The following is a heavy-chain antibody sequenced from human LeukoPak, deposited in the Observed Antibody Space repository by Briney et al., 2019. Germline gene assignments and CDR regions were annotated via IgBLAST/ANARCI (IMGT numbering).Heavy chain of an antibody. CDR1: GFTFSTYW. CDR2: IKQDGSEK. D-gene: IGHD4-17*01. J-gene: IGHJ4*02. CDR3: ARFYYGDSWMAWGSVDY. V-gene: IGHV3-7*01. Sequence: GGSLRLSCAASGFTFSTYWMSWVRQAPGKGLEWVANIKQDGSEKYYVDSVKGRFTISRDNAKNSLYLQMNSLRAEDTAVYYCARFYYGDSWMAWGSVDYWGQGTLDTVSS.